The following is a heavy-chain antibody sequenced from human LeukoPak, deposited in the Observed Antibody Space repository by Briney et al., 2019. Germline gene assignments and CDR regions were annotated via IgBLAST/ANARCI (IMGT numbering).Heavy chain of an antibody. CDR1: GYTFTSYS. V-gene: IGHV1-46*01. D-gene: IGHD3-22*01. CDR3: ARDGYYDSSGQSTFDY. Sequence: ASVKVSCKASGYTFTSYSMHWVRQAPGQGLEWMGIINPSGGSTSYAQKFQGRVTMTRDTSTSTVYMELSSLRSEDTAVYYCARDGYYDSSGQSTFDYWGQGTLVTVSS. J-gene: IGHJ4*02. CDR2: INPSGGST.